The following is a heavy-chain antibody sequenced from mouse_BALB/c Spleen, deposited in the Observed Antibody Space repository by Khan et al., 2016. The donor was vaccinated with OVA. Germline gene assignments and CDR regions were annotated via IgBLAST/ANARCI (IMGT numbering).Heavy chain of an antibody. D-gene: IGHD1-1*02. Sequence: QVRLQQSGPGLVQPSQSLSITCTVSGFSLTNYGVHWVRQSPGKGLEWLGVIWSGGITDYNETFISRLSISTDISKSQVFFKMNSLQANDTAIYYCAKNRNGYFDYWGQGTTLTVSS. CDR1: GFSLTNYG. CDR3: AKNRNGYFDY. V-gene: IGHV2-2*02. CDR2: IWSGGIT. J-gene: IGHJ2*01.